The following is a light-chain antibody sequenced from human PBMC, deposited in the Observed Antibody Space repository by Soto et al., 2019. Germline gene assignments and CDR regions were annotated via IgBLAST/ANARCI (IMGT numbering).Light chain of an antibody. CDR3: RSYTGSSLYV. Sequence: QSALTQPASVSGSPGQSITISCTGTSSDIGGYNYVSWYQQHPGKAPKLMIYEVSNRPSGVSNRFSGSKSGNTASLTISGLQAEDEADYYCRSYTGSSLYVFGGGTKLTVL. V-gene: IGLV2-14*01. J-gene: IGLJ1*01. CDR1: SSDIGGYNY. CDR2: EVS.